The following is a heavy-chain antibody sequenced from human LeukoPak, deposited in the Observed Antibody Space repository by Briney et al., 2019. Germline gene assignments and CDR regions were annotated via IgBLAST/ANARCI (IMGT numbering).Heavy chain of an antibody. D-gene: IGHD3-9*01. CDR2: ISYDGSNK. V-gene: IGHV3-30*03. CDR3: ARADISYWYFGL. CDR1: GFTFSSYG. Sequence: PGGSLRLSCAASGFTFSSYGMHWVRQAPGKGLEWVAVISYDGSNKYYADSVKGRFTISRDNSKNTLYLQMNSLRAEDTAIYYCARADISYWYFGLWGRGTLVTVSS. J-gene: IGHJ2*01.